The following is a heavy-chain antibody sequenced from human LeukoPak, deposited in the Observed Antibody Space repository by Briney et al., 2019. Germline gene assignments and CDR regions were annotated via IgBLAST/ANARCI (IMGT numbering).Heavy chain of an antibody. CDR1: GFTFSGYT. J-gene: IGHJ3*02. D-gene: IGHD2-2*01. Sequence: PGGSLRLSCAVSGFTFSGYTMSWIRQAPGKGLEWVSYISSSGSTIYYADSVKGRFTISRDNAKNSLYLQMNSLRAEDTAVYYCARGGNQMLWNAFDIWGQGTMVTVSS. CDR2: ISSSGSTI. CDR3: ARGGNQMLWNAFDI. V-gene: IGHV3-48*04.